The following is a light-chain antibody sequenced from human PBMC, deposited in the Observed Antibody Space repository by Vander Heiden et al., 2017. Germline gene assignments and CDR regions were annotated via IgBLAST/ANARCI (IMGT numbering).Light chain of an antibody. V-gene: IGKV1-27*01. Sequence: DIQMTQSPSSLSATVEDRVTITCRASQDISNYLAWYQQKPGKVPKLLIYGANTLQSGDPARFSGSGSGTDFTLTISSLQPEDVASYYCQKYNSAPLTFGGGTKVEI. CDR2: GAN. CDR1: QDISNY. CDR3: QKYNSAPLT. J-gene: IGKJ4*01.